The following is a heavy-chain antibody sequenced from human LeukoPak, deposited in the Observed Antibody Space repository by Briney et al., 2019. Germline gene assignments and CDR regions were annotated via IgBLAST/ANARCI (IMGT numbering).Heavy chain of an antibody. Sequence: ASVKVFCKASGYTFTDYYMHWVRQAPGQGLEWMGWINPNSAGTNFAQKFQGRVTMTRDTSISTAYMELSRLRSDDTAVYFCARDLHWAVAGPGGVDYWGQGTLVTVSS. D-gene: IGHD6-19*01. CDR2: INPNSAGT. J-gene: IGHJ4*02. CDR1: GYTFTDYY. V-gene: IGHV1-2*02. CDR3: ARDLHWAVAGPGGVDY.